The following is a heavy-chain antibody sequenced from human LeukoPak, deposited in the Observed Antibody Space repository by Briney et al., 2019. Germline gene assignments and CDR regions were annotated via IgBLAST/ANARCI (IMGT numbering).Heavy chain of an antibody. D-gene: IGHD5-18*01. CDR3: ARLADTVGYGGWFDP. Sequence: SETLSLTCAVYGGSFSDYYWSWIRQPPGKGLEWIGEIGEINDSGSTNYNPSLKSRVTISVDTSKNQFSLKLSSVTAADTAVYYCARLADTVGYGGWFDPWGQGTLVTVSS. V-gene: IGHV4-34*01. CDR1: GGSFSDYY. CDR2: IGEINDSGST. J-gene: IGHJ5*02.